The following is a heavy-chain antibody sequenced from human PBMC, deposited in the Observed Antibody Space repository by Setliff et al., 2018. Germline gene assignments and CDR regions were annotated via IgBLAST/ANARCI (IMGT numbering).Heavy chain of an antibody. V-gene: IGHV3-11*04. CDR3: ARDGVFYAMDV. J-gene: IGHJ6*02. CDR1: GLTFNSYA. D-gene: IGHD2-8*01. Sequence: GGSLRLSCAASGLTFNSYAMSWVRQAPGKGLEWVSKTHIDGITVYSDSVKGRSIIYRDNAKNSLYLQMNSLRVEDTAVYYCARDGVFYAMDVWGQGTTVTVSS. CDR2: THIDGITV.